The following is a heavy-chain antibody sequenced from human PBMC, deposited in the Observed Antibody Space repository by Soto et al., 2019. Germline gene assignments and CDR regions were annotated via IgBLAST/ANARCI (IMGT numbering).Heavy chain of an antibody. Sequence: KGARASVKVSCKASGYTFTSYGISWVRQAPGQGLEWMGWISAYNGNTNYAQKLQGRVTVTTDTSTSTAYMELRSLRSDDTAVYYCARAYSIVATPRGDYYYYYGMDVWGQGTTVTVSS. CDR2: ISAYNGNT. D-gene: IGHD5-12*01. CDR1: GYTFTSYG. V-gene: IGHV1-18*01. J-gene: IGHJ6*02. CDR3: ARAYSIVATPRGDYYYYYGMDV.